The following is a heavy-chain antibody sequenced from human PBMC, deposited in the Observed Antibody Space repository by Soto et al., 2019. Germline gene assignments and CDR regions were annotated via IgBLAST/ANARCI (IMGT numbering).Heavy chain of an antibody. CDR1: GVTFSVTW. V-gene: IGHV3-7*04. Sequence: EVQLVESGGDLVQPGGSMRLSCAASGVTFSVTWMTWVRQAQGKGLEWVATIKWDGSEKHYVYSVKGRFTISRDNAKNSVYLQMNSLRVDDTAVYYCGMGDGFLTKSWGQGTLVTVSS. D-gene: IGHD3-9*01. CDR3: GMGDGFLTKS. CDR2: IKWDGSEK. J-gene: IGHJ4*02.